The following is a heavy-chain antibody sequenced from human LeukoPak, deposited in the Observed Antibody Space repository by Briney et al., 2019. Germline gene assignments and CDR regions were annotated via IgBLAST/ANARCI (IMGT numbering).Heavy chain of an antibody. J-gene: IGHJ3*02. D-gene: IGHD3-3*01. CDR1: GGSISSYY. Sequence: SETLSLTCTVSGGSISSYYWSWIRQPAGKGLEWIGRIYTSGSTNYNPSLKSRVTMSVDTSKNQFSLKLSSVTAADTAVYYCARDTRLRFLDPFGSGDAFDIWGQGTMGTVSS. V-gene: IGHV4-4*07. CDR2: IYTSGST. CDR3: ARDTRLRFLDPFGSGDAFDI.